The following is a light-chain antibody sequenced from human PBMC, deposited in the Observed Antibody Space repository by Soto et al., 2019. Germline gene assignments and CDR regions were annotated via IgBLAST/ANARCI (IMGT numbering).Light chain of an antibody. CDR3: QKYNSAPWT. CDR1: QGISNY. Sequence: DIQMTQSPSSLSASVGDRVTITCRASQGISNYLAWYQQKPGKVPKLLIYAASTLQSGVPSRFRASGSGTDFSLTIISLQPEDDATYYCQKYNSAPWTFGQGTKVEIK. J-gene: IGKJ1*01. V-gene: IGKV1-27*01. CDR2: AAS.